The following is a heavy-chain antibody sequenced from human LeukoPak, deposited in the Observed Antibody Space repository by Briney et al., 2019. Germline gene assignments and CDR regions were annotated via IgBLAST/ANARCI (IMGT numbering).Heavy chain of an antibody. D-gene: IGHD4-11*01. CDR1: GFTFSTYS. Sequence: GGSLRLSCAASGFTFSTYSMNWVRQAPGKGLEWVSAISGSGGSTYYADSVKGRFTISRDNSKNTLYLQMNSLRAEDTAVYYCAKALSDYSKLSYMDVWGKGTTVTVSS. CDR3: AKALSDYSKLSYMDV. CDR2: ISGSGGST. V-gene: IGHV3-23*01. J-gene: IGHJ6*03.